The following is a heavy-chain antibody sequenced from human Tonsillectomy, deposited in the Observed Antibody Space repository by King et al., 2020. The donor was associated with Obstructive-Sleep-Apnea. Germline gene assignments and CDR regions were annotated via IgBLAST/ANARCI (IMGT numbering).Heavy chain of an antibody. J-gene: IGHJ4*02. CDR1: GFTFDDYA. D-gene: IGHD4-23*01. CDR2: ISWNSVSI. V-gene: IGHV3-9*01. Sequence: VQLVESGGGLVQPGRSLRLSCAASGFTFDDYAMHWVRQAPGKGLEWVSGISWNSVSIGYADSVKGRFSISRDNAKNSLYLQMNRLRVEDTAFYYCAKDPYGGNPLYYFDYWGQGTLVTVSS. CDR3: AKDPYGGNPLYYFDY.